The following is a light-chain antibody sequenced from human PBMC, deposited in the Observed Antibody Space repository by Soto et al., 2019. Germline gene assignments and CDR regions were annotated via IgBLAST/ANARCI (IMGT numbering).Light chain of an antibody. J-gene: IGKJ1*01. CDR3: HQYGSSPWT. V-gene: IGKV3-20*01. CDR2: DAS. Sequence: EIVLAQSPGTLSLSPGERATLSCRASQSVSSNYLAWYHQKPGQAPRLLIYDASSRATGIPDRFSGSGSGTDFTLTITRLEPEDFAVYYCHQYGSSPWTFGQGTKVDIK. CDR1: QSVSSNY.